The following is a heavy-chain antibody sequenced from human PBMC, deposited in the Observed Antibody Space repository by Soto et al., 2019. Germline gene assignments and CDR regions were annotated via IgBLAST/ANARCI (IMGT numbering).Heavy chain of an antibody. CDR1: GFTFSNYG. CDR2: ISYDGGNK. V-gene: IGHV3-30*03. CDR3: AGGWYFFDY. Sequence: QVQLVESGGGVVQPGRSLRLSCAASGFTFSNYGMHWARQAPGKGLEWVAGISYDGGNKYYADSVKGRFTISRDNSKNTLYLQMNTLRTEDTAVYYGAGGWYFFDYCGQGTLVTVSS. J-gene: IGHJ4*02. D-gene: IGHD5-12*01.